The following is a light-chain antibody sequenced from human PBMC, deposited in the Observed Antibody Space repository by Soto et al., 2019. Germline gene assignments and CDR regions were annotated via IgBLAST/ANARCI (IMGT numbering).Light chain of an antibody. J-gene: IGLJ1*01. Sequence: QSVLTQPASVSGSPGQSITISCPGTGSDIGAYNYVSWYQQHPGKAPKLIIYGVTHRPSGVSTRFSASKSAYTASLTIYGLQAEDEADYYCSSFTTSYFYVFGPGTKVTVL. CDR2: GVT. CDR1: GSDIGAYNY. V-gene: IGLV2-14*01. CDR3: SSFTTSYFYV.